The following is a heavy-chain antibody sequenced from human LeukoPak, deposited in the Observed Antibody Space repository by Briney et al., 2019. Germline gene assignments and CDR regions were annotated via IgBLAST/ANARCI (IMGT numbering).Heavy chain of an antibody. CDR3: ARDFGYCSGGSCYHGDFDI. Sequence: GGSLRLSCAASGFTFSSYGMHWVRQAPGKGLEWVAFIRYDGSNKYYADSVKGRFTISRDNAKNSLYLQMNSLRAEDTAVYYCARDFGYCSGGSCYHGDFDIWGQGTMVTVSS. V-gene: IGHV3-30*02. CDR2: IRYDGSNK. J-gene: IGHJ3*02. CDR1: GFTFSSYG. D-gene: IGHD2-15*01.